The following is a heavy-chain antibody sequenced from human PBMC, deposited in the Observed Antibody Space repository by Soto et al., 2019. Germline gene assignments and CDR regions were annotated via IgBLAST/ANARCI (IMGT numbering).Heavy chain of an antibody. Sequence: VESGGGLVQPGGSLRLSCAASGFTFSSYAMSWVRQAPGKGLEWVSTISGSGGSTYYADSVKGRFTISRDNSKNTLYLQVNSLRAEDTAVYYCAKCSPRYSSGLKAYYFDYWGQGTLVTVSS. D-gene: IGHD6-19*01. CDR1: GFTFSSYA. CDR3: AKCSPRYSSGLKAYYFDY. J-gene: IGHJ4*02. V-gene: IGHV3-23*04. CDR2: ISGSGGST.